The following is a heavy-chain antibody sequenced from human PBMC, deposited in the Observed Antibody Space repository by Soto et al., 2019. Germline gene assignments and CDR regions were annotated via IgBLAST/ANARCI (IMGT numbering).Heavy chain of an antibody. D-gene: IGHD2-15*01. V-gene: IGHV1-8*01. CDR3: ARRPHCSGGICYYGLDN. J-gene: IGHJ4*02. CDR1: GYTFTNSD. CDR2: MKPDSGHA. Sequence: QVKLVQSGAEVKKPGASVKVSCKASGYTFTNSDINWVRQAPGQGLEWMGWMKPDSGHAAYGRKFHGRVTLTTSTSTSTVYMEMRSLASEDTAVYYCARRPHCSGGICYYGLDNWGQGTLVTVSS.